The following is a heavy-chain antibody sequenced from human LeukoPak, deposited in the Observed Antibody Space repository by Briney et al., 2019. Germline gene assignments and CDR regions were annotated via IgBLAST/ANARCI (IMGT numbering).Heavy chain of an antibody. CDR2: IIPIFGTV. D-gene: IGHD4-17*01. J-gene: IGHJ3*02. CDR1: GGTFSSYA. CDR3: SGHFGESEVFDI. V-gene: IGHV1-69*13. Sequence: SVKVSCKASGGTFSSYAISWVRQAPGQGLEWMGGIIPIFGTVNYAQKFQGRVTITADESTSTAYMELSSLRSEDTAVYYCSGHFGESEVFDIWGQGTMVTVSS.